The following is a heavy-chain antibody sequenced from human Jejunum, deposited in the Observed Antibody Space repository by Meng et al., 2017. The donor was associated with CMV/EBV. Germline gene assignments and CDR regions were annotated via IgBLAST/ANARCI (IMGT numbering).Heavy chain of an antibody. V-gene: IGHV3-9*01. CDR2: ISWNSGSI. Sequence: FDDYAMHWVRQAPGKGLEWVSGISWNSGSIGYADSVKGRFTISRDNAKNSLYLQMNSLRAEDTALYYCAKDKAEGNEYYYYGMDVWGQGTTVTVSS. D-gene: IGHD1-1*01. CDR1: FDDYA. CDR3: AKDKAEGNEYYYYGMDV. J-gene: IGHJ6*02.